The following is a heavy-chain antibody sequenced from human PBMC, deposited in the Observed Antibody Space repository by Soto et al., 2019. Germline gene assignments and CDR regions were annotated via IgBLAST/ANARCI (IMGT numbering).Heavy chain of an antibody. V-gene: IGHV3-23*01. CDR1: GFTFTTYA. J-gene: IGHJ4*02. Sequence: EVHRLESGGGVVQPGGSLRLSCAASGFTFTTYAMTWVRQSPGKGLEWVSGISASGSITYYADSVKGRFTISRDNSKNTLYLHMNSLRAEDPAIYYCPKSSGIFNGGFDYWGQGTLVTVSS. CDR2: ISASGSIT. D-gene: IGHD3-16*01. CDR3: PKSSGIFNGGFDY.